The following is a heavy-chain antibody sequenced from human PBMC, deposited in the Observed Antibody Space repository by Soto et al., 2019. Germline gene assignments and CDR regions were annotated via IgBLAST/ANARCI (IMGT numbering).Heavy chain of an antibody. CDR2: INHSGST. D-gene: IGHD3-10*01. Sequence: QVQLQQWGAGLLKPSETLSLTCAVYGGSFSGYYWSWIRQPPGKGLEWMGEINHSGSTNYNPSLKSRVTISVDTSKNQFSLKLSSVTAADTAVYYCARDAYYYGSGSPNDAFDIWGQGTMVTVSS. CDR3: ARDAYYYGSGSPNDAFDI. V-gene: IGHV4-34*01. CDR1: GGSFSGYY. J-gene: IGHJ3*02.